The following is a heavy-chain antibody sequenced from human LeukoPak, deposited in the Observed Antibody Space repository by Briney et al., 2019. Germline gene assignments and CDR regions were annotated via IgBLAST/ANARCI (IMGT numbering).Heavy chain of an antibody. CDR2: ISSSGSTI. V-gene: IGHV3-11*04. J-gene: IGHJ6*02. D-gene: IGHD3-3*01. CDR3: ARADFWSGLQYYYGMDV. Sequence: GGSLRLSCAASGFTFSDYYMSWIRQAPGKGLEWVSYISSSGSTIYYADSVKGRFTISRDNAKNSLYLQMNSLRAEDTAVYYCARADFWSGLQYYYGMDVWGQGTTVTVSS. CDR1: GFTFSDYY.